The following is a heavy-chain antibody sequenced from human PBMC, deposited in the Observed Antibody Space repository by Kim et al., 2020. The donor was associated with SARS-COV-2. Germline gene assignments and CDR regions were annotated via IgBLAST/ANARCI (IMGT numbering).Heavy chain of an antibody. D-gene: IGHD5-12*01. CDR2: INTNTGNP. J-gene: IGHJ6*03. V-gene: IGHV7-4-1*02. CDR1: GYTFTSYA. CDR3: ARDYSGYDTYYYYYYMDV. Sequence: ASVKVSCKASGYTFTSYAMNWVRQAPGQGLEWMGWINTNTGNPTYAQGFTGRFVFSLDTSVSTAYLQISSLKAEDTAVYYCARDYSGYDTYYYYYYMDVWGKGPTVTVSS.